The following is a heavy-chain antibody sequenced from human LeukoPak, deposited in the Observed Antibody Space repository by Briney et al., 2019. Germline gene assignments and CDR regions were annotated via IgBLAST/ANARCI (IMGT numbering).Heavy chain of an antibody. CDR1: GGTFSSYA. V-gene: IGHV1-69*04. CDR2: IIPILGIA. D-gene: IGHD1-7*01. CDR3: ARVRGVTGTTGAFDI. Sequence: GASVEVSCKASGGTFSSYAISWVRQAPGQGLEWMGRIIPILGIANYAQKFQGRVTITADKSTSTAYMELSSLRSEDTAVYYCARVRGVTGTTGAFDIWGQETMVTVSS. J-gene: IGHJ3*02.